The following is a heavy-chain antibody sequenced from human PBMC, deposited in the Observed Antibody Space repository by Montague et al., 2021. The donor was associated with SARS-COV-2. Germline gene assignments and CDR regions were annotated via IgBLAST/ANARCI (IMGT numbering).Heavy chain of an antibody. D-gene: IGHD1-14*01. V-gene: IGHV6-1*01. J-gene: IGHJ6*03. CDR3: ARATEWRGYYYYYYMDV. CDR1: GDSVSSNSAA. Sequence: SAISGDSVSSNSAAWNWIRQSPSRGLEWLGRTYYRSRWFNDYAVSIRSRITINPDTSKNQFSLQLNSVTPEDTAVYYCARATEWRGYYYYYYMDVWGKGTTVTVSS. CDR2: TYYRSRWFN.